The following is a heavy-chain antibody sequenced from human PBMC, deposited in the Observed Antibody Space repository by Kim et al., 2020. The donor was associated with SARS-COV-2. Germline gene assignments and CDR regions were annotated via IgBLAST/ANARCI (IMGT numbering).Heavy chain of an antibody. CDR1: GGSFSGYY. CDR3: ASNRAAAGSIYYYYYYMDV. D-gene: IGHD6-13*01. J-gene: IGHJ6*03. Sequence: SETLSLTCAVYGGSFSGYYWSWIRQPPGKGLEWIGEINHSGSTNYNPSLKSRVTISVDTSKNQFSLKLSSVTAADTAVYYCASNRAAAGSIYYYYYYMDVWGKGTTVTVSS. CDR2: INHSGST. V-gene: IGHV4-34*01.